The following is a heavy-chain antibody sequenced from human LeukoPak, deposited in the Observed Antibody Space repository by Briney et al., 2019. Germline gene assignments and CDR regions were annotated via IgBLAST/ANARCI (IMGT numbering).Heavy chain of an antibody. D-gene: IGHD3-10*01. CDR3: ARDRGYYGSGGRFDS. Sequence: PSGTLSLTCTVSGDSMSSVYWTWIRQPAGGGLEWIGHIATSGSTDYNPSLRSRLTMSVDTSKNQFSLRLSSVTAADTAVYFCARDRGYYGSGGRFDSWGQGTLVIVSS. V-gene: IGHV4-4*07. CDR1: GDSMSSVY. J-gene: IGHJ4*02. CDR2: IATSGST.